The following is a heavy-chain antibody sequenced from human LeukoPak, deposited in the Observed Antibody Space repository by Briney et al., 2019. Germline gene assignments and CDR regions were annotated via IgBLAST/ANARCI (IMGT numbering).Heavy chain of an antibody. CDR1: GITVNSDY. D-gene: IGHD3-3*01. CDR2: VYSNGNT. J-gene: IGHJ6*02. V-gene: IGHV3-66*01. Sequence: GGSLRLSCAMSGITVNSDYMSWVRQAPGKGLEWVSVVYSNGNTYYADSVKGRFTISRDNSKNTLYLQMNSLRAEDTAVYYCAKGRPITIFGVVNPYYYYGMDVWGQGTTVTVSS. CDR3: AKGRPITIFGVVNPYYYYGMDV.